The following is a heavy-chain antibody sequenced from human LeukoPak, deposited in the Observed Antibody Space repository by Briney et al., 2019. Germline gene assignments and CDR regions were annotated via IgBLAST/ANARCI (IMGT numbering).Heavy chain of an antibody. J-gene: IGHJ4*02. CDR1: GFTFTNAW. CDR3: ITVYDSVAN. V-gene: IGHV3-15*01. Sequence: GGSLRLSCAASGFTFTNAWMDWVRQAPGKGLEWVGRIKSRPDGGTTDFAAPVKGRFTISRDDSKNTLYLHMNSLKTEDTAVYYCITVYDSVANWGRGTLVTVSS. CDR2: IKSRPDGGTT. D-gene: IGHD5-12*01.